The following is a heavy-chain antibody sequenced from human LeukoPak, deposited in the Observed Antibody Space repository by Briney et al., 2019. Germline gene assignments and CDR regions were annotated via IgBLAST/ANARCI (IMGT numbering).Heavy chain of an antibody. Sequence: GGSLRLSCAASGFTFSSFAMSWVRQAPGQGLEWVSGITGSGANTYYADSVKGRFTISRDNSKNTMYLQMISLRAADTALYYCAKDIVVVVAATFDYWGQGTLVTVSS. D-gene: IGHD2-15*01. CDR1: GFTFSSFA. CDR3: AKDIVVVVAATFDY. CDR2: ITGSGANT. J-gene: IGHJ4*02. V-gene: IGHV3-23*01.